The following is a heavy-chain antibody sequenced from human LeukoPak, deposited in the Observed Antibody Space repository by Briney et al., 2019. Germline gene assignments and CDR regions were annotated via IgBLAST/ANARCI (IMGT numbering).Heavy chain of an antibody. V-gene: IGHV4-34*01. Sequence: SETLSLTCAVYGGSFSGYYWSWIRQPPGKGLEWIGEINHSGSTNYNPSLKSRVTISVDTSKNQFSLKLSSVTAADTAVYYCARWAERGGYSYGLYYFDYWGQGTLVTVSS. CDR3: ARWAERGGYSYGLYYFDY. J-gene: IGHJ4*02. D-gene: IGHD5-18*01. CDR2: INHSGST. CDR1: GGSFSGYY.